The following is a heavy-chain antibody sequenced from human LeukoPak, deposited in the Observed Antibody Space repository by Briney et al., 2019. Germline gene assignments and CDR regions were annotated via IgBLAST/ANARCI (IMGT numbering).Heavy chain of an antibody. CDR2: ISSSSSYI. CDR1: GFTFSSYS. Sequence: PGGSLRLSCAASGFTFSSYSMNWVRQAPGKGLEWVSSISSSSSYIYYADSVKGRFTISRDNAKNSLYLQMNSLRAEDTAVYYCARDGSIVVVPAAIGWFDPWGRGTLVTVSS. J-gene: IGHJ5*02. D-gene: IGHD2-2*01. V-gene: IGHV3-21*01. CDR3: ARDGSIVVVPAAIGWFDP.